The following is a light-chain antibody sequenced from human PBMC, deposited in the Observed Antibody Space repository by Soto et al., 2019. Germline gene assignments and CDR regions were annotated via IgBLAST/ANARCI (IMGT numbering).Light chain of an antibody. J-gene: IGKJ2*01. CDR1: QSVSNN. CDR2: GAS. V-gene: IGKV3-15*01. CDR3: QQYNNWPYT. Sequence: EIXXTQSPATLSVSPGERATLSCRASQSVSNNLAWYQQKPGQSPSLLIYGASTRATGIPARFSGSGSGTQFTLTISSLQSEDFAVYYCQQYNNWPYTFGQGTKLEIK.